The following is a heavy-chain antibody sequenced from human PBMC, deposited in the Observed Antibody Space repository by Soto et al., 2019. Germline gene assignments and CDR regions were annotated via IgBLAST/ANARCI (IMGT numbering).Heavy chain of an antibody. Sequence: ASVKVSCNAPGDTFTSYYRNWVRQAPGQGLEWMGVINPHGGSTKYAQKFQGRITMTRDTSRSTVYMELSSLRSDDTAIYYCARSSGGNFGIIIEGSNWFDPWGQGTLVNVSS. CDR3: ARSSGGNFGIIIEGSNWFDP. D-gene: IGHD3-3*01. CDR1: GDTFTSYY. CDR2: INPHGGST. J-gene: IGHJ5*02. V-gene: IGHV1-46*01.